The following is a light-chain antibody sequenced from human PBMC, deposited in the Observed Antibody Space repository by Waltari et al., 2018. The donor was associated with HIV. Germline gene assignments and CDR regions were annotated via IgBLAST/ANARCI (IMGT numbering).Light chain of an antibody. CDR1: ALARQS. CDR3: PSADTGGNRV. V-gene: IGLV3-25*03. J-gene: IGLJ1*01. Sequence: SFELTQPPSVSVSPGQTARITCSGDALARQSVYWYQQKQGQAPVVVIYKDTETPSGIQGLFSGTTSGTTVTLTIKGDQEDDDADYCCPSADTGGNRVFGSGTKVTVL. CDR2: KDT.